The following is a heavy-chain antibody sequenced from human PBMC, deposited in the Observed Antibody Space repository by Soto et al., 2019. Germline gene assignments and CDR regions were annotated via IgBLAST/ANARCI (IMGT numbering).Heavy chain of an antibody. Sequence: EVQLVESGGGLVQPGGSLKLSCAASGFTFSGSAMHWVRQASGKGLEWVGRIRSKANSYATAYAASVKGRFTISRDDSKSTAYLQMNSLKTEDTAVYYCTRPEYSYGPYGMDVWGQGTTVTVSS. V-gene: IGHV3-73*02. CDR3: TRPEYSYGPYGMDV. CDR1: GFTFSGSA. J-gene: IGHJ6*02. CDR2: IRSKANSYAT. D-gene: IGHD5-18*01.